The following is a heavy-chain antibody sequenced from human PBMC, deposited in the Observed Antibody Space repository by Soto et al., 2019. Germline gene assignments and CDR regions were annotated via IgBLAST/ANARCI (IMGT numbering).Heavy chain of an antibody. D-gene: IGHD2-2*01. CDR2: IIPIFGTA. CDR3: ARDVVPAAPESWFDP. CDR1: GGTFSSYA. J-gene: IGHJ5*02. V-gene: IGHV1-69*12. Sequence: QVQLVQSGAEVKKPGSSVKVSCKASGGTFSSYAISWVRQAPGQGLEWMGGIIPIFGTANYAQKFQGRVTITADESTSTAYMGLSSLRSEDTAVYYCARDVVPAAPESWFDPWGQGTLVTVSS.